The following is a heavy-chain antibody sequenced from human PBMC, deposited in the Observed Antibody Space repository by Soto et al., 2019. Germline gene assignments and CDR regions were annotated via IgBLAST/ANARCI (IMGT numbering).Heavy chain of an antibody. CDR3: ARNRLRQYYYGMDV. Sequence: PGEPLKISCHGSGDIFANYWIAWVRQMPGKGLEWVGVIYPGDSDTRYSPSFRGQVTISADKSISHVYLQWSSLKASDTATYYCARNRLRQYYYGMDVWGQGTTVTVSS. CDR2: IYPGDSDT. J-gene: IGHJ6*02. CDR1: GDIFANYW. V-gene: IGHV5-51*01. D-gene: IGHD3-10*01.